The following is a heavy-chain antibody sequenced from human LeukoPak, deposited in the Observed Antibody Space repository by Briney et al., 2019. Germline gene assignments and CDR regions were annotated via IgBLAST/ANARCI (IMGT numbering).Heavy chain of an antibody. V-gene: IGHV4-59*01. CDR1: GGSISSYY. J-gene: IGHJ2*01. CDR2: IYYSGRT. CDR3: AGLHYYDSSGYDSYWYFDL. D-gene: IGHD3-22*01. Sequence: PSETLSLTCTVSGGSISSYYWSWIRQPPGKGLEWIGDIYYSGRTNYNPSLKSRATISVDTSKNQFSLKLSSVTAADTAVYYCAGLHYYDSSGYDSYWYFDLWGRGTLVTVSS.